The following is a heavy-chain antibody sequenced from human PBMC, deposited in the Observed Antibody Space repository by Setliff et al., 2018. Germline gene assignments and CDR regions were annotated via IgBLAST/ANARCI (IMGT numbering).Heavy chain of an antibody. J-gene: IGHJ4*02. Sequence: GGSLRLSCAASGFTFDDYAMHWVRQAPGKGLEWVSGISWNSGSIGYADSVKGRFTISRDNAKNSLYLQMNSLRAEDTAIYYCAKDWNPSTYWYTDYFDSWGQGTLVTVSS. CDR3: AKDWNPSTYWYTDYFDS. D-gene: IGHD2-2*01. CDR1: GFTFDDYA. V-gene: IGHV3-9*01. CDR2: ISWNSGSI.